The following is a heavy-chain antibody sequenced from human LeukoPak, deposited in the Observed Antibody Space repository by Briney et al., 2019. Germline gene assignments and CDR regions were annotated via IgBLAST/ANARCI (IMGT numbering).Heavy chain of an antibody. CDR1: GFIVSNNY. J-gene: IGHJ6*03. CDR2: ISGSGGST. CDR3: AKGAVPYYYYYYMDV. D-gene: IGHD6-6*01. Sequence: GGSLRLSCAASGFIVSNNYMSWVRQAPGKGLEWVSAISGSGGSTYYADSVKGRFTISRDNSKNTLYLQMNSLRAEDTAVYYCAKGAVPYYYYYYMDVWGKGTTVTVSS. V-gene: IGHV3-23*01.